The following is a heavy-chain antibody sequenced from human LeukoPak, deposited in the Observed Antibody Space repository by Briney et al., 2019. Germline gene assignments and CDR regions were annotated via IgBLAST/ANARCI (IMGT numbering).Heavy chain of an antibody. CDR2: ISGSGGST. J-gene: IGHJ4*02. D-gene: IGHD6-19*01. V-gene: IGHV3-23*01. CDR3: ARQWLVMSHFDY. Sequence: PGGSLRLSCAASGFTFSSYAMSWVRQAPGKGLEWVSAISGSGGSTYYADSVKGRFTISRDNSKNTLYLQMNSLRAEDTAVYYCARQWLVMSHFDYWGQGTLVTVSS. CDR1: GFTFSSYA.